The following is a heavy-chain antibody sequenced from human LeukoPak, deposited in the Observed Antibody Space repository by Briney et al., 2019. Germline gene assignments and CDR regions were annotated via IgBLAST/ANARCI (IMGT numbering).Heavy chain of an antibody. CDR2: MGTSGDSP. J-gene: IGHJ4*02. CDR1: GFTFSSYA. Sequence: GGSLRLSCTASGFTFSSYAMTWVRQAPGKGLEWVSAMGTSGDSPKYADSVKGRFTMSRDSSKNTVDLQMNSLRHEDTAVYYCARDWSADYWGQGTLVTVSS. V-gene: IGHV3-23*01. CDR3: ARDWSADY.